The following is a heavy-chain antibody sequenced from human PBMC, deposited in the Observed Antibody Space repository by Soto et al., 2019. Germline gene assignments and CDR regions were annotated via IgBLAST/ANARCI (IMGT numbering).Heavy chain of an antibody. V-gene: IGHV1-58*02. J-gene: IGHJ4*02. CDR1: GFTFSNSA. CDR2: IVAGSGNT. D-gene: IGHD2-2*01. CDR3: AAVSRCSSTSCYRAFDY. Sequence: SVKVSCKASGFTFSNSAMQWVRQARGQRLEWIGWIVAGSGNTNYAQKFQERVTITRDMSTSTAYMELSSLRSEDTAVYYCAAVSRCSSTSCYRAFDYWGQGTVVTVSS.